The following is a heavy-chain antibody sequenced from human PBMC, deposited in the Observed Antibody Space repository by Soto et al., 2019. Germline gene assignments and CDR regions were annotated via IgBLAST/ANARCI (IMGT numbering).Heavy chain of an antibody. CDR2: IWSDGNNK. CDR3: SRGGYCSSTSCRYYYYYGMDV. CDR1: GFTFSSYG. J-gene: IGHJ6*02. Sequence: VGSLRLSCAASGFTFSSYGMHWVRQAPGKGLEWVAVIWSDGNNKYYADSVKGRFTISRDNSKNTLYLQMNSLRAEDTALYFCSRGGYCSSTSCRYYYYYGMDVWGQGTTVTVSS. V-gene: IGHV3-33*01. D-gene: IGHD2-2*01.